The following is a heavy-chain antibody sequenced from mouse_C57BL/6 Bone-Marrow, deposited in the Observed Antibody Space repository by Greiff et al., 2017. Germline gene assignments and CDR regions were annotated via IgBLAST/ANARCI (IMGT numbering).Heavy chain of an antibody. CDR2: IDPSGNYT. CDR3: AMGYYGSSYPQVGYFDV. J-gene: IGHJ1*03. D-gene: IGHD1-1*01. CDR1: GYTFTSYW. V-gene: IGHV1-59*01. Sequence: QVQLQQSGAELVRPGTSVKLSCKASGYTFTSYWMNWVKQRPGQGLEWIGVIDPSGNYTNYNEKFKGKATLTVDTSSSTAYMQLSGLTSEDSAVYYCAMGYYGSSYPQVGYFDVWGTGTTVTVSS.